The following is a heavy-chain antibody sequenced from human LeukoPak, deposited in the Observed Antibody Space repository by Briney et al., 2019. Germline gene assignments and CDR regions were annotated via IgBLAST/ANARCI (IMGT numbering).Heavy chain of an antibody. D-gene: IGHD2-15*01. J-gene: IGHJ4*02. CDR2: ITSGFTP. CDR1: GLIFSNYA. V-gene: IGHV3-23*01. CDR3: AKDYSDSRVADVFFEY. Sequence: GGSLSLSCAASGLIFSNYAMSWVRQAPGKGLEWVSGITSGFTPHYADSVKGRFTISRDNSKNTFHLQMNSLRAEDTAVYYCAKDYSDSRVADVFFEYWRQGTMVTVSS.